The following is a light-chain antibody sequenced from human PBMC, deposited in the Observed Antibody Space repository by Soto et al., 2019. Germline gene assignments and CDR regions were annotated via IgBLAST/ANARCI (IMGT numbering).Light chain of an antibody. Sequence: EIVMTQSPATLSVSPGERATLSCRASQSVGNNLAWYQHRPGQAPRLLILGASTRDNGVPARFSGSGSGTEFTLTISGLQSEDSAVYYCQQYNNWHPYTFGQGTKLEIK. J-gene: IGKJ2*01. CDR3: QQYNNWHPYT. CDR1: QSVGNN. CDR2: GAS. V-gene: IGKV3-15*01.